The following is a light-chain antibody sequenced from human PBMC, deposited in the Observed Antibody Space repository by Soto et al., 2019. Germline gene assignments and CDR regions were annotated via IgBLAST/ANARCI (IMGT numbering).Light chain of an antibody. CDR2: AAS. CDR1: QNIDHH. CDR3: QQSCSTTWT. V-gene: IGKV1-39*01. Sequence: DIQMTQSPSSLSASVGDRVTITCRASQNIDHHLNWYQHKPGRAPKLLMDAASRMQSGVPSRFSGSGTGTEFTLIINSLQPEDFATYYCQQSCSTTWTFGQGTRVEVK. J-gene: IGKJ1*01.